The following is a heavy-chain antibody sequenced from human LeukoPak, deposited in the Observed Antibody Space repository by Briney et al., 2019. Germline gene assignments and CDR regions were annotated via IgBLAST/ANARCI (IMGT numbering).Heavy chain of an antibody. D-gene: IGHD3-16*01. Sequence: ASETLSLTCTVSGGSINSGGYFWSWIRQHPERGLEWIGYIYYSGSAYYNPSLKSRVTMSLDTSKTQFSLKLSSVTAADTAVYYCARVGPYFDYWGQGTLVTVSS. CDR3: ARVGPYFDY. CDR1: GGSINSGGYF. CDR2: IYYSGSA. V-gene: IGHV4-31*03. J-gene: IGHJ4*02.